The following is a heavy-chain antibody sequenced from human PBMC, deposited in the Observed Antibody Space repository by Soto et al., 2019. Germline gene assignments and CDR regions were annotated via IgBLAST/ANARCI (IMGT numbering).Heavy chain of an antibody. Sequence: VQLQESGPGLVKPSQTLSLTCTVSNGSIRSGGYFWSWVRQHPGKGLEWIGHIYYGGGTSYNPSRESRVAMSVDTSKNEFALKVNSVTAADTAIYYCARFAKEENPKLEAWYAFDFWGRGTLVTVSS. V-gene: IGHV4-31*03. CDR3: ARFAKEENPKLEAWYAFDF. CDR2: IYYGGGT. CDR1: NGSIRSGGYF. J-gene: IGHJ4*02. D-gene: IGHD6-13*01.